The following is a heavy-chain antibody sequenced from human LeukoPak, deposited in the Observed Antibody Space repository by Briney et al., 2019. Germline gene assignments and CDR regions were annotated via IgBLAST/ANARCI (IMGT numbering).Heavy chain of an antibody. CDR1: GGSISNRAYY. CDR3: ARRGMATKTHAFDI. D-gene: IGHD5-24*01. Sequence: SETPSLTCNVSGGSISNRAYYWAWIRQPPGKGLEWIGSVFYSGSKYSNPSLESRLTISVDTSKNHFSLRLTSVTAADTAVYYCARRGMATKTHAFDIWGQGTMVTVSS. CDR2: VFYSGSK. J-gene: IGHJ3*02. V-gene: IGHV4-39*01.